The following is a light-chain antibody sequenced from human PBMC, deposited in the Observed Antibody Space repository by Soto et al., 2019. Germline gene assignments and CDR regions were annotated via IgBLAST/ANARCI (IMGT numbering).Light chain of an antibody. CDR3: QQTYTTPRT. J-gene: IGKJ1*01. CDR2: AAT. V-gene: IGKV1-39*01. Sequence: DIQMTQSPSSLSASVGDRDTITCRASQSISSFLNWYQQKPGEAPKLLIYAATSLHSGVPSRFSGSGSATDFTLTISSLQPEDFATYYCQQTYTTPRTFGQGTTVEI. CDR1: QSISSF.